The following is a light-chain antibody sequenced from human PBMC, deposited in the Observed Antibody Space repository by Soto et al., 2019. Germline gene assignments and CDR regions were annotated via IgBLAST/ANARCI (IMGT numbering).Light chain of an antibody. CDR1: QSVTSY. Sequence: EIVLTQSPATLSLSPGERATLSCRASQSVTSYVDWYQQKPGQAPRFLSDEASNRATGSPARFSGSGSVTDFTLTSSGLEPEDFAVYSCQQRNNGPLTFGRGTKVDIK. CDR3: QQRNNGPLT. J-gene: IGKJ4*01. CDR2: EAS. V-gene: IGKV3-11*01.